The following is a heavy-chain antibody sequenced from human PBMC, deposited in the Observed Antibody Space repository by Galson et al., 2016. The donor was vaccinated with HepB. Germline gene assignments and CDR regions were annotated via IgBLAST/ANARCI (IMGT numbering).Heavy chain of an antibody. D-gene: IGHD5-24*01. Sequence: SLRLPCAASGFTFRIYHMTWVRQAPGQGLEWVSAISSGGSTYYADSVKGRFSISRDNSKNILYLQMNSLRVEDTAVYYCARRDGDMQPSDYWGQGTLVTVSS. J-gene: IGHJ4*02. CDR1: GFTFRIYH. CDR3: ARRDGDMQPSDY. CDR2: ISSGGST. V-gene: IGHV3-23*01.